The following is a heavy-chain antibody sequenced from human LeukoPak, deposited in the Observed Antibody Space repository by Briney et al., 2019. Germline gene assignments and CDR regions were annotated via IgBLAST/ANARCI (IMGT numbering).Heavy chain of an antibody. V-gene: IGHV1-2*02. CDR2: IDPISGDI. CDR3: ARGSIVGGTFDYFDY. D-gene: IGHD1-26*01. CDR1: GYTFTAYY. J-gene: IGHJ4*02. Sequence: ASMKASCKASGYTFTAYYIHWVRQSAGLGVEWWGWIDPISGDIKYVETLKGRVTMTRDTSLSTAYMALSSLRSEDTGAYYCARGSIVGGTFDYFDYWGQGTLVSVSS.